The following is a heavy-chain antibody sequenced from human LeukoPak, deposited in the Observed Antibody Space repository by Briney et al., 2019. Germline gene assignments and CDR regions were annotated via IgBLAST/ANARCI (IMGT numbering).Heavy chain of an antibody. CDR3: AKDLGDVYGWDAFDY. V-gene: IGHV3-30*18. CDR1: GFTFSSYG. CDR2: ISYDGSNK. D-gene: IGHD4-17*01. Sequence: GGSLRLSCAASGFTFSSYGMHWVRQAPGKGLEWVAVISYDGSNKNYEDSVRGRFTISRDNSKNTLYLQMNSLRAEDTAVYYCAKDLGDVYGWDAFDYWGQGTLVTVSS. J-gene: IGHJ4*02.